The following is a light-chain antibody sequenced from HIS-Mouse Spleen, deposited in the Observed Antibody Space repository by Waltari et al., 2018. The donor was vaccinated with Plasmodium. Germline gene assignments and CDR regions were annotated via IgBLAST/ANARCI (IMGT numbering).Light chain of an antibody. J-gene: IGKJ1*01. CDR2: KAS. Sequence: DIQMTQSPSTLSASVGDRVTITFRASQSISSWLAWYQQKPGKAPKLLIYKASSLESGVASRLSGRGPGTEFTFTISSLQPDDFATYDCQQYNSYWTFGQGTKVEIK. CDR3: QQYNSYWT. V-gene: IGKV1-5*03. CDR1: QSISSW.